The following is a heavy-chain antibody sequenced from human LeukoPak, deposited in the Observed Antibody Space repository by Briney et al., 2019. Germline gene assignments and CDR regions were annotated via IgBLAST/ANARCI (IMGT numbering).Heavy chain of an antibody. Sequence: ASVKVSCKTSGSPFSNYDINWVRQATGQGLEWMGWINPHSGKTGYAQKFQGRVTMTTDTSASTAYMELSSLRSDDTAVYYCARDNSVRDEAWWFNPWGQGNLVTVAS. CDR3: ARDNSVRDEAWWFNP. CDR2: INPHSGKT. D-gene: IGHD5-24*01. CDR1: GSPFSNYD. V-gene: IGHV1-8*01. J-gene: IGHJ5*02.